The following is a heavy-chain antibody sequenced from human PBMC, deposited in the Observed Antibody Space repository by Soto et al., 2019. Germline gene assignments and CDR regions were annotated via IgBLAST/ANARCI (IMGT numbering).Heavy chain of an antibody. CDR3: AQIPNYYQYDWFDP. CDR2: IYWDDDK. J-gene: IGHJ5*02. V-gene: IGHV2-5*02. D-gene: IGHD3-16*01. Sequence: QITLKESGPTLVKPTQTLTLTCTFSGFSLTTRGVGVGWIRQPPGKALECLALIYWDDDKRYSPSLQSRLSITKDTYTTPLVVTMPNVDTVNTATYYCAQIPNYYQYDWFDPWGQGTLVSVSS. CDR1: GFSLTTRGVG.